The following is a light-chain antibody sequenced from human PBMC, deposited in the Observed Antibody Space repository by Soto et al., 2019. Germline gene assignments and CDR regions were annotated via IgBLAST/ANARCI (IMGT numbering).Light chain of an antibody. CDR1: SGHSNYA. CDR3: QTWDTGNRV. J-gene: IGLJ2*01. Sequence: QLVLTQSPSASASLGASVKLTCTLSSGHSNYAIAWHQQQPEKGPRYLMKLNVDGSHIKGDGIPYRFSDSSSGAERYRTISTPQSEDEADYYCQTWDTGNRVFGGGTKLTVL. CDR2: LNVDGSH. V-gene: IGLV4-69*01.